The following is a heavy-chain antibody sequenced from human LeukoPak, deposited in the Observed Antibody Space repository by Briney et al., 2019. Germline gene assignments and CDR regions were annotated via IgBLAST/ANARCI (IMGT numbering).Heavy chain of an antibody. D-gene: IGHD2-2*01. V-gene: IGHV4-59*01. J-gene: IGHJ4*02. CDR2: LYYSGST. CDR3: AREDRYCTSTSCFPVYFDY. Sequence: PSETLSLTCIVSGGXISSYYWSWIRQPPGKGLKWIGYLYYSGSTSYNPSLKSRVTISVDTSKNQFSLKLSSVTAADTAVYYCAREDRYCTSTSCFPVYFDYWGQGTLVTVSS. CDR1: GGXISSYY.